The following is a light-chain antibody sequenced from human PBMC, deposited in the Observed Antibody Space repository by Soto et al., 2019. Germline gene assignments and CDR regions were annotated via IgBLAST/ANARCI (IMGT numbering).Light chain of an antibody. Sequence: EIVLTQSPGTLSLSPGEGATLACRASQSIPTTYFAWYQQKPGQAPRLLIYGISTRATDIPDRFSGSGSGTEFTLTISSLQSEDFAVYYCQQYEKWPITFGQGTRLEI. J-gene: IGKJ5*01. V-gene: IGKV3D-15*01. CDR2: GIS. CDR3: QQYEKWPIT. CDR1: QSIPTTY.